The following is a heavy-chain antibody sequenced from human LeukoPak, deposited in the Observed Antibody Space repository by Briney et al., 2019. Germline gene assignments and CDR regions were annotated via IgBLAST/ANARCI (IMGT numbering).Heavy chain of an antibody. CDR1: GFTFSSYW. J-gene: IGHJ4*02. D-gene: IGHD1-26*01. CDR2: INQDGSEK. V-gene: IGHV3-7*01. Sequence: GGSLRLSCAASGFTFSSYWMSWVRQAPGKGREWVANINQDGSEKYYVDSVKGRFTISRDNAKNSLYLQMNSLRAEDTAVYYCGRVEWEVLHDYWGQGTLVTVSS. CDR3: GRVEWEVLHDY.